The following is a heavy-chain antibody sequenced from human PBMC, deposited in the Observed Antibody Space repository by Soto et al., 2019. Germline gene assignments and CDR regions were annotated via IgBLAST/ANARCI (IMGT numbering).Heavy chain of an antibody. Sequence: GGSLRLSCAVSGFTVSSNYMNWVRQAPGKGLEWVSFIYSGGNTYYADSVKGRFTISRDNSKNMLYLQMNSLRVEDTAVYYCAREVRVRVFALDIWGQGTMVTVSS. CDR3: AREVRVRVFALDI. V-gene: IGHV3-66*01. J-gene: IGHJ3*02. CDR1: GFTVSSNY. D-gene: IGHD3-3*01. CDR2: IYSGGNT.